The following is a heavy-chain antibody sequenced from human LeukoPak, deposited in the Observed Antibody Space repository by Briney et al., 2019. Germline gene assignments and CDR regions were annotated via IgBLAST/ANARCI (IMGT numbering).Heavy chain of an antibody. J-gene: IGHJ6*02. D-gene: IGHD6-19*01. CDR1: GFTFSSYA. Sequence: GGSLRLSCGASGFTFSSYAMAWVRQAPGKGLEWVAVISYDGSNKYYADSVKGRFTISRDNSKNTLYLQMNSLRAEDTAAYYCARDQNSSGWYALYYYYYGMDVWGQGTTVTVSS. CDR3: ARDQNSSGWYALYYYYYGMDV. V-gene: IGHV3-30*04. CDR2: ISYDGSNK.